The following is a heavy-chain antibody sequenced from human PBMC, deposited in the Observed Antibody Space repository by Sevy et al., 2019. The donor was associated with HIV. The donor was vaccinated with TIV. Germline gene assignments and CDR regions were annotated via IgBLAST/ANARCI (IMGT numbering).Heavy chain of an antibody. V-gene: IGHV3-49*04. J-gene: IGHJ4*02. CDR2: LKSDVYGGTV. D-gene: IGHD6-13*01. Sequence: GGSLRLSCTASGFTFGDYCMSWVRQAPGKGLEWVAFLKSDVYGGTVDHAASVRGRFVISRYDSKTIAYLQMNDLKTEDTGVYYCTRWKAAQSIFAYWGQGALVTVSS. CDR1: GFTFGDYC. CDR3: TRWKAAQSIFAY.